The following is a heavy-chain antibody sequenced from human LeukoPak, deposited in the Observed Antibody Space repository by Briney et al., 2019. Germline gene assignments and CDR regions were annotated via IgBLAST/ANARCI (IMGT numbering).Heavy chain of an antibody. V-gene: IGHV1-69*01. D-gene: IGHD5-24*01. Sequence: GSSVKVSCKASGGTFSSYAISWVRQAPGQGLEWMGGITPIFGTANYAQKFQGRVTITADESTSTAYMELSSLRSEDTAVYYCAGDQEAVEMATILLFWGQGTLVTVSS. CDR3: AGDQEAVEMATILLF. CDR2: ITPIFGTA. CDR1: GGTFSSYA. J-gene: IGHJ4*02.